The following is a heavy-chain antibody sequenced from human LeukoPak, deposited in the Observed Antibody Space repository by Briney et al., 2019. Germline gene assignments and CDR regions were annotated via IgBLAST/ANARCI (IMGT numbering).Heavy chain of an antibody. D-gene: IGHD6-13*01. CDR3: ARGRYSSSWYGNYYYYGMDV. CDR1: GYTFTSYA. Sequence: ASVKVSCKAPGYTFTSYAMHWVRQAPGQGLEWMGWINAGNGNTKYSQKFQGRVTITRDTSASTAYMELSSLRSEDTAVYYCARGRYSSSWYGNYYYYGMDVWGQGTTVTVSS. J-gene: IGHJ6*02. V-gene: IGHV1-3*01. CDR2: INAGNGNT.